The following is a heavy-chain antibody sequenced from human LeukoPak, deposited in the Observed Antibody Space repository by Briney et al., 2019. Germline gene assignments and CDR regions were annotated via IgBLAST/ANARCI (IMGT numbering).Heavy chain of an antibody. Sequence: PGGSLRLSCAASGFTVSSNYMSWVRQAPGKGLEWVSAIYSGGSTYYADSAKGRSTITRDNSKNTLYLQMNSPRAEDTAVYYCARDRIVGATTGYYYYGMDVWGQGTTVTVSS. V-gene: IGHV3-53*01. CDR3: ARDRIVGATTGYYYYGMDV. CDR2: IYSGGST. D-gene: IGHD1-26*01. J-gene: IGHJ6*02. CDR1: GFTVSSNY.